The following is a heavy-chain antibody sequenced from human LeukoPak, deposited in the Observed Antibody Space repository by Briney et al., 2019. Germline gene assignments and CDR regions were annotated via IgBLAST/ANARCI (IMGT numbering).Heavy chain of an antibody. D-gene: IGHD3-3*01. CDR2: INGSGGST. CDR3: AKSLLRPGY. Sequence: GGSLRLSCTVSGFTVSSNSMSWVRQAPGKGLEWVSDINGSGGSTYYADSVKGRFTISSDNSKNTLYLLMNSLRAEDTAVYYCAKSLLRPGYWGQGTLVTVSS. CDR1: GFTVSSNS. V-gene: IGHV3-23*01. J-gene: IGHJ4*02.